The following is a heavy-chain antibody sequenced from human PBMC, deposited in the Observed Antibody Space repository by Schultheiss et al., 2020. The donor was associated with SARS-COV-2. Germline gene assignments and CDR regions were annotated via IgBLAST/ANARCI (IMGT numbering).Heavy chain of an antibody. V-gene: IGHV1-2*02. D-gene: IGHD4-17*01. Sequence: ASVKVSCKASGYTFTGYYMHWVRQAPGQGLEWMGWINPNSGGTNYAQKFQGRVTITADESTSTAYMELSSLRSEDTAVYYCAAERGDYGDYWVDPWGQGTLVTVSS. CDR3: AAERGDYGDYWVDP. CDR2: INPNSGGT. CDR1: GYTFTGYY. J-gene: IGHJ5*02.